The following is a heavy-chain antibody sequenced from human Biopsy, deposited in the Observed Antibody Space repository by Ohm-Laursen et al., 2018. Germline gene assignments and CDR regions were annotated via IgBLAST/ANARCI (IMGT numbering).Heavy chain of an antibody. V-gene: IGHV4-59*01. D-gene: IGHD3-3*01. Sequence: TLSLTWTVSGGSISSYYWMWIRQPPGKGLGWIGHVYNGGITNYNPSLKSRVTISKDTSKNQFSLQVNSVTAADTAVYYCARTPRDSFWSGSYKRGLWFDPWGQGTLVIVSS. J-gene: IGHJ5*02. CDR1: GGSISSYY. CDR3: ARTPRDSFWSGSYKRGLWFDP. CDR2: VYNGGIT.